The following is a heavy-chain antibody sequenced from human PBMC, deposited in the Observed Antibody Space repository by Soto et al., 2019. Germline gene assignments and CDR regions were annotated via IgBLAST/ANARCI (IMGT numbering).Heavy chain of an antibody. V-gene: IGHV3-23*01. Sequence: PGGSLRLSCAASGFTFSNYAMSWVRQAPGKGLEWVSGISVSGGSTYYADSVKGWFTISRDNSKNTLYVQMNSRRVDDTAVYYCAKDAGSVCSGGSCYFQALDSWGQGTLVTVSS. CDR2: ISVSGGST. CDR1: GFTFSNYA. J-gene: IGHJ4*02. CDR3: AKDAGSVCSGGSCYFQALDS. D-gene: IGHD2-15*01.